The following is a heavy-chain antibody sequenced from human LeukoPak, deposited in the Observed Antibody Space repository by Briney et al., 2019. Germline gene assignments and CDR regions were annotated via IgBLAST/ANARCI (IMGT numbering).Heavy chain of an antibody. D-gene: IGHD1-26*01. V-gene: IGHV3-23*01. CDR3: AIEGSGSSPRSDY. Sequence: GGSLRLSCEASGFDFSSYALTWVRQAPGEGLEWVSTIESDTTTNYADSVKGRFFISRDNSKNTLYLQMTSLRAEDTAVYYCAIEGSGSSPRSDYWGQGTLVTVSS. J-gene: IGHJ4*02. CDR1: GFDFSSYA. CDR2: IESDTTT.